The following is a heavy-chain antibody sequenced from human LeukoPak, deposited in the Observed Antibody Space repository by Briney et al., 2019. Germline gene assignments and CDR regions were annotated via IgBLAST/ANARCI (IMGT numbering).Heavy chain of an antibody. CDR2: ISYDGSNK. J-gene: IGHJ4*02. CDR1: GFTFSSYG. D-gene: IGHD6-6*01. V-gene: IGHV3-30*18. Sequence: GGSLRLSCAASGFTFSSYGMHWVRQAPGKGLEWVAVISYDGSNKYYADSVKGRFTISRDNSKNTLYLQMNSLRAEDTAVYYCAKGEYSSSSLLDYWGQGTLVTVSS. CDR3: AKGEYSSSSLLDY.